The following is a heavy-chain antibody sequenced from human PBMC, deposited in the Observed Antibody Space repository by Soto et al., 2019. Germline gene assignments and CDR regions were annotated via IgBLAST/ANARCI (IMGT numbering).Heavy chain of an antibody. CDR1: GYTFTSYY. D-gene: IGHD3-22*01. Sequence: ASVKVSCKASGYTFTSYYMHWVRQAPGQGLEWMGIINPSGSSTSYAQKFQGRVTMTRDASTSTVYMELSSLRSEDTAVYYCARDPANYYDRSGFDYWGQGTLVTVSS. CDR3: ARDPANYYDRSGFDY. V-gene: IGHV1-46*01. J-gene: IGHJ4*02. CDR2: INPSGSST.